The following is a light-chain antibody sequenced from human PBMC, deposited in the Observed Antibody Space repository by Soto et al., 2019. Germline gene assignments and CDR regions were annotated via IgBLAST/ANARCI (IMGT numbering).Light chain of an antibody. CDR3: HQYGTSPRT. V-gene: IGKV3-20*01. CDR2: SAS. J-gene: IGKJ1*01. CDR1: QSVSSSY. Sequence: VLTQSPGTLSLSPGERATLSCRASQSVSSSYLAWYQQKPGQAPRLLIYSASTRATGIPARFSGSGSGTDFTLTISRLEPEDFAVYYCHQYGTSPRTFGQGTKV.